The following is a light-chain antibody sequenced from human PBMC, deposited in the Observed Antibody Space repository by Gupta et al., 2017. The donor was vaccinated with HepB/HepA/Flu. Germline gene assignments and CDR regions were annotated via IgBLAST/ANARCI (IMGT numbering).Light chain of an antibody. CDR2: RNN. CDR3: QSYDSSLSGPGL. V-gene: IGLV1-40*01. CDR1: SSNIGAGYD. J-gene: IGLJ2*01. Sequence: QSVLPQPHSVSGSPGQRVTIPCTGSSSNIGAGYDVHWYQQFPGIAPKLLIYRNNNRPSGVPDRFSGSKSGTSASLTITGLQAEDEADYYCQSYDSSLSGPGLFGGGTKVTVL.